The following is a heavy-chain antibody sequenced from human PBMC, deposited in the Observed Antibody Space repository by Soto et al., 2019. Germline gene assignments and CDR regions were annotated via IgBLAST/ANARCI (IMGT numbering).Heavy chain of an antibody. V-gene: IGHV1-18*01. CDR2: ISAYNGNT. CDR3: ARIIHSVVPAANWFDP. D-gene: IGHD2-2*01. J-gene: IGHJ5*02. CDR1: GYTFTSYG. Sequence: ASVEVSCKASGYTFTSYGISWVRQAPGQGLEWMGWISAYNGNTNYAQKLQGRVTMTTDTSTSTAYMELRSLRSDDTAVYYCARIIHSVVPAANWFDPWGQGTLVTVSS.